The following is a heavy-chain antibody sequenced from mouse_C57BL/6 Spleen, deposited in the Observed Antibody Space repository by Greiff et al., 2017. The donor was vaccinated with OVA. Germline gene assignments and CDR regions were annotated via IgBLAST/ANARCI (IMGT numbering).Heavy chain of an antibody. CDR2: IRNKANGYTT. V-gene: IGHV7-3*01. Sequence: EVKLVESGGGLVQPGGSLSLSCAASGFTFTNYYMSWVRQPPGKALEWLGIIRNKANGYTTEYSASVKGRFTISRDNSQSILYLQMNALRAEDSATYFCANSQLGRGFAYWGQGTLVTVSA. CDR3: ANSQLGRGFAY. CDR1: GFTFTNYY. J-gene: IGHJ3*01. D-gene: IGHD4-1*02.